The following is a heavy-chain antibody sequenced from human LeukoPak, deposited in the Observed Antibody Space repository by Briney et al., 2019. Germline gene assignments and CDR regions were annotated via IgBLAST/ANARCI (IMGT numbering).Heavy chain of an antibody. CDR2: VIPILGIA. J-gene: IGHJ6*02. Sequence: SVKVSCKAAGGTFSNCDVSWVRQAPGQGLEGMGRVIPILGIANYAQRFQGRVTFTADKSTSTAYMELSSLRSEDTAVYYCARAIPRSQQLVRSWNYYHGMDVWGQGTTVTVSS. CDR3: ARAIPRSQQLVRSWNYYHGMDV. V-gene: IGHV1-69*04. D-gene: IGHD6-13*01. CDR1: GGTFSNCD.